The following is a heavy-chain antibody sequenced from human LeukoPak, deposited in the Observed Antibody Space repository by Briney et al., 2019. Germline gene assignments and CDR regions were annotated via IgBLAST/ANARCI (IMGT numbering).Heavy chain of an antibody. J-gene: IGHJ6*02. CDR1: GFTFSSYA. CDR2: ISYDGSKK. Sequence: GGSLRLSCAASGFTFSSYAMHWVRQAPGKWLEWVAVISYDGSKKYYTDSVKGRVTISRDKSKNTLYLQMNSLRAEDTAVYYCARDRRTNYYYYGMDVWGQGTTVTVSS. V-gene: IGHV3-30-3*01. CDR3: ARDRRTNYYYYGMDV.